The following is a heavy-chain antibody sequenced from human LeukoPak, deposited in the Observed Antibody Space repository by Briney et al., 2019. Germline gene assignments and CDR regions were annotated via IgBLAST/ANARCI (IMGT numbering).Heavy chain of an antibody. CDR3: ARAAYDTLDY. V-gene: IGHV4-38-2*01. D-gene: IGHD3-22*01. CDR2: IFHSGTT. Sequence: SETLSLTCAVSGFSISTGYYWDWIRQPPGKGLEWIGNIFHSGTTYYNPSLESRVTISVDTSKNQFSLKLTSVTAADTAVYYCARAAYDTLDYWGQGTLVSVSS. CDR1: GFSISTGYY. J-gene: IGHJ4*02.